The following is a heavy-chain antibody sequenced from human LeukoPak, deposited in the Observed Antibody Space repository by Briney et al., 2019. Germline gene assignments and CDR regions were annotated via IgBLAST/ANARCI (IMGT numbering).Heavy chain of an antibody. J-gene: IGHJ4*02. Sequence: ASVTVSCKVSGYTLTELSMHWVRQAPGKGLEWMGGFYPEDGETIYAQKFQGRVTMTEDTSTDTAYMELSSLRSEDTAVYYCATVRDSSGWSEYIFDYWGQGTLVTVSS. CDR3: ATVRDSSGWSEYIFDY. D-gene: IGHD6-19*01. CDR2: FYPEDGET. CDR1: GYTLTELS. V-gene: IGHV1-24*01.